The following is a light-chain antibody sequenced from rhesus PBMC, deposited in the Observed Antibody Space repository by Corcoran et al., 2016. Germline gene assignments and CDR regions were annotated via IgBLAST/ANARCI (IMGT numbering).Light chain of an antibody. Sequence: QAALTQPPSVSGSPGQSVTISCTGTSSDIGGYNSVSWYQQHPGKAPKLMIYDVSVRPSGVSDRFSGSKSGNTASLTISGLQTEDEADYYCCSYAGTNNFYIFGGTRLTVL. CDR1: SSDIGGYNS. CDR2: DVS. J-gene: IGLJ1*01. V-gene: IGLV2-23*01. CDR3: CSYAGTNNFYI.